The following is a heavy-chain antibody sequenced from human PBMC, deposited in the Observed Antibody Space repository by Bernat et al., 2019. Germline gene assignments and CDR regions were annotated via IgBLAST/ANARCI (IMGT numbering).Heavy chain of an antibody. Sequence: EVQLVESGGGLVQPGGSLRLSCVVSGFTFSSYAMSWVRQAPGRGLEWVSSISAGGRTHYADSVKGRFTISRDNSKNTLYLQMNSLRAEDTAVYYWAKIMHSSSWGNWGYLDYWGRETLFT. V-gene: IGHV3-23*04. CDR3: AKIMHSSSWGNWGYLDY. D-gene: IGHD6-13*01. CDR1: GFTFSSYA. CDR2: ISAGGRT. J-gene: IGHJ4*02.